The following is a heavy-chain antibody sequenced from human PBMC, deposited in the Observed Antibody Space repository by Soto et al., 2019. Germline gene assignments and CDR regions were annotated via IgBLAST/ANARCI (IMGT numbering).Heavy chain of an antibody. V-gene: IGHV4-59*08. D-gene: IGHD2-2*01. Sequence: SETLSLTCTVSGGSISSYYWSWIRQPPGKGLEWIGYIYYSGSTNYNPSLKSRVTISVDTSKNQFSLKLSSVTAADTAVYYCARHPFNIVVVPAPYFDYWGQGTLVTVSS. CDR2: IYYSGST. CDR3: ARHPFNIVVVPAPYFDY. J-gene: IGHJ4*02. CDR1: GGSISSYY.